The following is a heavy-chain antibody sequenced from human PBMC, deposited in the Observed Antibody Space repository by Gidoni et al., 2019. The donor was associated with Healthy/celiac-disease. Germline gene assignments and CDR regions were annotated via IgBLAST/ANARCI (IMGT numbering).Heavy chain of an antibody. CDR1: GCTYMRYG. Sequence: QVQLLASVGGVVQRGRSLSLPFAASGCTYMRYGMHWVRQAPGTGREWLAVRSYDGSNKYYADSVKGRFTISRNNSKHTLYLQMSSLRAKDTAVYYCAKGGAWYNWNYHWFDPWGQGTLVTVSS. CDR2: RSYDGSNK. D-gene: IGHD1-7*01. CDR3: AKGGAWYNWNYHWFDP. V-gene: IGHV3-30*18. J-gene: IGHJ5*02.